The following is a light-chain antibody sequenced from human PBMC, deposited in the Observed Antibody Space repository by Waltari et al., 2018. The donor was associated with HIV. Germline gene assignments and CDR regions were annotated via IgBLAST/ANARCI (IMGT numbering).Light chain of an antibody. J-gene: IGLJ2*01. Sequence: QSSLTHPASVSGSPGQSIPISCPGTTSDVRNYHLVSWYQPYPDNAPQLMIYEGSKRPSGVSNRFSGSKSGNTASLTISGLQGEDEADYYCCSYAGSRTLSVLFGGGTKLTVL. CDR1: TSDVRNYHL. CDR2: EGS. V-gene: IGLV2-23*01. CDR3: CSYAGSRTLSVL.